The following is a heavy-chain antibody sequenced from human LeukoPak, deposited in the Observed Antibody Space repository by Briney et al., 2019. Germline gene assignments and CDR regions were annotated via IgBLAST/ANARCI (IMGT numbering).Heavy chain of an antibody. CDR2: IKQDGSEK. J-gene: IGHJ6*03. CDR1: GFTFSSYW. D-gene: IGHD2-2*01. Sequence: PGGSLRLSCAASGFTFSSYWMSWVRQAPGKGLEWVANIKQDGSEKYYVDSVKGRFTISRDNAKNSLYLQMNSLRAEDTAVYYCARGRSEVVVVPAIYYYYYMDVWGKGTTVTVSS. CDR3: ARGRSEVVVVPAIYYYYYMDV. V-gene: IGHV3-7*01.